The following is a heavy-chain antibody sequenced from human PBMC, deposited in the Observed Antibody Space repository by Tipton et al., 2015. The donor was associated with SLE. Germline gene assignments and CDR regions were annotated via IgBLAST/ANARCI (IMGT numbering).Heavy chain of an antibody. CDR2: IHYNGGT. CDR3: ARLVGGYAR. V-gene: IGHV4-39*01. CDR1: GASISSSDYS. D-gene: IGHD5-12*01. J-gene: IGHJ4*02. Sequence: TLSLTCNVSGASISSSDYSWGWMRQPPGEGLEWIGTIHYNGGTHSNPSLKSRVSISVDTSKNQLSLKLISVTAADTAVYFCARLVGGYARWGQGTLVTVSS.